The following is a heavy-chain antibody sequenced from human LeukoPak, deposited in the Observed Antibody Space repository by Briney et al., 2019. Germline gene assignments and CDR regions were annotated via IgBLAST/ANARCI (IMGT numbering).Heavy chain of an antibody. V-gene: IGHV1-8*03. CDR1: GYTFTSYD. CDR3: ARVDGLYGDYPLGSARYYYYYMDV. D-gene: IGHD4-17*01. CDR2: MNPNSGNT. Sequence: GASVKVSCKASGYTFTSYDINWVRQATGQGLEWMGWMNPNSGNTGYAQKFQGRVTITRNTSISTAYMELSSLRSEDTAVYYCARVDGLYGDYPLGSARYYYYYMDVWGKGTTVTVSS. J-gene: IGHJ6*03.